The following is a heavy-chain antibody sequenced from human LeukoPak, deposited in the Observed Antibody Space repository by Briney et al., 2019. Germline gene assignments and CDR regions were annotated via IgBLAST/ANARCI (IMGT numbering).Heavy chain of an antibody. CDR3: AKGEWLSIDY. V-gene: IGHV3-30*18. CDR1: GFTFSSYG. Sequence: GGPLRLSCAASGFTFSSYGMHWVRQAPGKGLEWVAVISYDGSNKYYADSVKGRFTISRDNSKNTLYLQMNSLRAEDTAVYYCAKGEWLSIDYWGQGTLVTVSS. D-gene: IGHD3-3*01. J-gene: IGHJ4*02. CDR2: ISYDGSNK.